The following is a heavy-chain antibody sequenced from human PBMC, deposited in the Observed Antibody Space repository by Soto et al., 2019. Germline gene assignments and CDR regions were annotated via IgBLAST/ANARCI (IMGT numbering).Heavy chain of an antibody. Sequence: GGSLRLSCAASGFTFSNAWMSWVRQAPGKGLERVGRIKSKTDGGTTDYAAPVKGRFTISRDDSKNTLYLQMNSLKTEDTAVYYCTTGFRHIVVVTAIQHWGQGTLVSVSS. CDR2: IKSKTDGGTT. CDR1: GFTFSNAW. J-gene: IGHJ1*01. D-gene: IGHD2-21*02. CDR3: TTGFRHIVVVTAIQH. V-gene: IGHV3-15*01.